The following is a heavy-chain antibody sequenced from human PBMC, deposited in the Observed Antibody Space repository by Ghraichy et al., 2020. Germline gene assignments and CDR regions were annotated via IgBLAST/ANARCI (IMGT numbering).Heavy chain of an antibody. CDR1: GFTVSGDY. D-gene: IGHD6-6*01. CDR2: IYSGGST. V-gene: IGHV3-66*02. CDR3: ARSSSFDQ. J-gene: IGHJ4*02. Sequence: GGSLRLSCAASGFTVSGDYMSWVRQAPGKGLEWVSVIYSGGSTYYADSVKGRFTISRDNSKNTLYLQMNSLRTEDTTVYFCARSSSFDQWGQGTLVTVSS.